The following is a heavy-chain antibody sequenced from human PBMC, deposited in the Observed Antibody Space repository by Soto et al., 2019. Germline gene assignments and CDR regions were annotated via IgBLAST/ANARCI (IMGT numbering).Heavy chain of an antibody. D-gene: IGHD2-15*01. CDR3: ARGNGGNSLFDY. CDR2: IWYDGSNK. Sequence: QVQLVESGGGVVQPGRSLRLSCAASGFTFSSYGMHWVRQAPGKGLEWVAVIWYDGSNKYYADSVKGRFTISRDNSKNTLYLQMNSLRAEDTAVYYCARGNGGNSLFDYWGQGTLVTVSS. V-gene: IGHV3-33*01. J-gene: IGHJ4*02. CDR1: GFTFSSYG.